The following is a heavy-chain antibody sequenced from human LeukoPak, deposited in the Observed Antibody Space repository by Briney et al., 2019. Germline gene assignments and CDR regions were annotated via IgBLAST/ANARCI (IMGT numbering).Heavy chain of an antibody. D-gene: IGHD5-18*01. J-gene: IGHJ4*02. CDR3: ARDSRYSYGPGDY. CDR1: GFTVSSNY. CDR2: IYSGGST. Sequence: GGSLRLSCAASGFTVSSNYMSWVRQAPGKGLEWVSVIYSGGSTYYADSVKGRFTLSRDNSKNALYLQMNSLRAEDTAVYYCARDSRYSYGPGDYWGQGTLVTVSS. V-gene: IGHV3-66*01.